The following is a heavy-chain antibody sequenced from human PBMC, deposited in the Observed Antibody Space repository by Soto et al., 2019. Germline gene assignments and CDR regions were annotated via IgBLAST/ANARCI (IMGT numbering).Heavy chain of an antibody. D-gene: IGHD3-22*01. Sequence: PGGALRLSCAASGFTFSDYYMSWFRQAPGKGLEWVSDISSSGSIIYYADSVKGRFTISRDNAKNSLYLQMNSLRAEDTAVYYCARVNGYYYYGMDVWGQGTTVTVSS. CDR2: ISSSGSII. V-gene: IGHV3-11*01. CDR1: GFTFSDYY. CDR3: ARVNGYYYYGMDV. J-gene: IGHJ6*02.